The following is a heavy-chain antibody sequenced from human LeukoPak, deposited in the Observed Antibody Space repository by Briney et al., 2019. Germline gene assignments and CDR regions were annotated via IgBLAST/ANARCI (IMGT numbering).Heavy chain of an antibody. Sequence: SETLSLTCTVSGGSISSSSYYWGWIRQPPGKGLEWIGSIYYSGSTYYNPSLKSRVTISVDTSKSQFSLKLSSVTAADTAVYYCARAQEDDYYDSSGTFDYWGQGTLVTVSS. CDR2: IYYSGST. CDR3: ARAQEDDYYDSSGTFDY. CDR1: GGSISSSSYY. D-gene: IGHD3-22*01. J-gene: IGHJ4*02. V-gene: IGHV4-39*07.